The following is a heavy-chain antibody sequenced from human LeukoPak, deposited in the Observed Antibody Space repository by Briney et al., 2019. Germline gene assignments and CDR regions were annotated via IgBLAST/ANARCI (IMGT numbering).Heavy chain of an antibody. CDR3: AKSYYYDSSGSNPFDY. CDR2: ISGSGGST. J-gene: IGHJ4*02. V-gene: IGHV3-23*01. D-gene: IGHD3-22*01. CDR1: GFTFSSYA. Sequence: PGGSLRLSCAASGFTFSSYAMSWVRQAPGKGLEWVSAISGSGGSTYYADSVKGRFTISRDNSKNTLYLQMNSLRAEDTAVYYCAKSYYYDSSGSNPFDYWGQGTLVTVSS.